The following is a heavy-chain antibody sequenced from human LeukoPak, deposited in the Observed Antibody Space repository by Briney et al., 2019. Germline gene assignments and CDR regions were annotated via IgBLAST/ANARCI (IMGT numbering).Heavy chain of an antibody. Sequence: GGSLRLSCAASGFTFSSYSMNWVRQAPGKGLEWVSSVSSSGTYIYYADSLKGRFTISRDNAKNSLYLQMNSLRAEDTAVYYCARDGPYSSSPFAYWGQGTLVTVHS. D-gene: IGHD6-6*01. J-gene: IGHJ4*02. CDR3: ARDGPYSSSPFAY. V-gene: IGHV3-21*01. CDR2: VSSSGTYI. CDR1: GFTFSSYS.